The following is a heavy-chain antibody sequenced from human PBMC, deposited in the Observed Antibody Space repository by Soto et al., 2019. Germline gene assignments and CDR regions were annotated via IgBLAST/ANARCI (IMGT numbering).Heavy chain of an antibody. V-gene: IGHV4-34*01. J-gene: IGHJ6*02. CDR2: INHSGST. Sequence: SETLSLACAVYVGSFSGYYWRWIRQPPGKGLEWIGEINHSGSTNYNPSLKSRVTISVDTSKNQFSLNLRSVTAAHTAVYYCARGPYCSGGTCYRGMEVWGQGTTVTVSS. CDR1: VGSFSGYY. CDR3: ARGPYCSGGTCYRGMEV. D-gene: IGHD2-15*01.